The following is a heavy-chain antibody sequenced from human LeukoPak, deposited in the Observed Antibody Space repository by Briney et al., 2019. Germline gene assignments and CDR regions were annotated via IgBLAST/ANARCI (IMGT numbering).Heavy chain of an antibody. Sequence: PGGSLRLSCAVSGFTFSNAWMSWVRQAPGKGLKWVGRIKSKTDGGTTDYAAPVKGRFTISRDDSKNTLYLQMNSLKTEDTAVYYCSTLIAASHDAFDIWGQGTMVTVSS. V-gene: IGHV3-15*01. CDR3: STLIAASHDAFDI. J-gene: IGHJ3*02. CDR2: IKSKTDGGTT. D-gene: IGHD6-13*01. CDR1: GFTFSNAW.